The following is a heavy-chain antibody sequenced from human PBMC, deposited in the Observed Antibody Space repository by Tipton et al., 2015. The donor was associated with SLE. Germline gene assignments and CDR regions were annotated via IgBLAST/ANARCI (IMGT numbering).Heavy chain of an antibody. D-gene: IGHD5-12*01. Sequence: TLSLTCTVSGDSISSGGYYWSWIRQHPGKGLEWIGHIYNSASTYYSPSLKSRATISGDTSKNQFSLRLSSVTAADTAVYYCARGGVGGYDYFDYWGQGTLVTVSS. CDR1: GDSISSGGYY. CDR2: IYNSAST. J-gene: IGHJ4*02. CDR3: ARGGVGGYDYFDY. V-gene: IGHV4-31*03.